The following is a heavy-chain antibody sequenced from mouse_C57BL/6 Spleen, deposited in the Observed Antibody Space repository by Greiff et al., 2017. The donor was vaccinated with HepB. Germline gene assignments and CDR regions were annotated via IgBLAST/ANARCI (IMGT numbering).Heavy chain of an antibody. D-gene: IGHD1-1*01. Sequence: QVQLQQPGAELVKPGASVKLSCKASGYTFTSYWMHWVKQRPGQGLEWIGMIHPNSGSTNYNEKFKSKATLTVDKSSSTAYMQLSSLTSEDSAVYYCARPPVVAYYFDYWGQGTTLTVSS. CDR1: GYTFTSYW. J-gene: IGHJ2*01. V-gene: IGHV1-64*01. CDR2: IHPNSGST. CDR3: ARPPVVAYYFDY.